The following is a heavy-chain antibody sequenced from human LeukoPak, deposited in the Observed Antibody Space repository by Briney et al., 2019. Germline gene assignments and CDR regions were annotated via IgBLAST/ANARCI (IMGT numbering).Heavy chain of an antibody. Sequence: SETLSLTCTVSGGSTSSTTYYWGWIRQPPGKDLEWIGSIYYSGSTYYTPSLKSRVTMSVDTSKNQFSLKLSSVTAADTAVYYCADLWTGYWGQGTLVTVSS. D-gene: IGHD2/OR15-2a*01. CDR1: GGSTSSTTYY. J-gene: IGHJ4*02. V-gene: IGHV4-39*07. CDR3: ADLWTGY. CDR2: IYYSGST.